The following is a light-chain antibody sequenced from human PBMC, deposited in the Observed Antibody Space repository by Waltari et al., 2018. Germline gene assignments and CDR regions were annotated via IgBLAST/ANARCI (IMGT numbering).Light chain of an antibody. V-gene: IGLV2-14*03. CDR1: SSDVGAYNH. J-gene: IGLJ3*02. CDR3: TSYTSSSTWV. Sequence: QSALPQPASVSGFPGQSITIPCTGPSSDVGAYNHPSWYQQHPGKAPKLMIYGVANRPSGVSNRFSGSKSGNTASLTISGLQAEDEADYYCTSYTSSSTWVFGGGTKLTVL. CDR2: GVA.